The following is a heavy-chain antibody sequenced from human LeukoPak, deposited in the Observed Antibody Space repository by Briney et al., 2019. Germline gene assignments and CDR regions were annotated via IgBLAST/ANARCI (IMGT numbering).Heavy chain of an antibody. V-gene: IGHV3-30-3*01. D-gene: IGHD3-16*01. J-gene: IGHJ4*02. CDR2: ISYDGSNK. CDR3: AREGELSKNFDY. CDR1: GFTFSSYA. Sequence: GGSLRLSCAASGFTFSSYAMHWVRQAPGKGLEWVAVISYDGSNKYYADSVKGRFTISRDNSKNTLYLQMNSLRAEDTAVYYCAREGELSKNFDYWGQETLVTVSS.